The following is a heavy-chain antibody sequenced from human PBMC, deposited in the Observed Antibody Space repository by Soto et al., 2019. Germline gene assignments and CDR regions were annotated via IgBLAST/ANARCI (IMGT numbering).Heavy chain of an antibody. D-gene: IGHD4-17*01. CDR2: ISYDGSNK. V-gene: IGHV3-30*18. J-gene: IGHJ4*02. CDR1: GFTFSSYG. CDR3: AKVVDGDYVDY. Sequence: ESGGGVVQPGRSLRLSCAASGFTFSSYGMHWVRQAPGKGLEWVAVISYDGSNKYYADSVKGRFTISRDNSKNTLYLQMNSLRAEDTAVYYCAKVVDGDYVDYWGQGTLVTVSS.